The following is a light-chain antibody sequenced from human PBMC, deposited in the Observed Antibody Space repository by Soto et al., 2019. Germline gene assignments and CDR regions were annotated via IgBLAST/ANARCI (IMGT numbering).Light chain of an antibody. J-gene: IGKJ4*01. Sequence: DIQMTQSPSSLSASVGDRVTITCRASQSVSNYLNWYQQSPGKAPKLLIYAASSLQSGVPSRISGSGSGTDFILTISSXQPEDFATYYCQQSHSTPLTFGGGTKVDIK. CDR2: AAS. V-gene: IGKV1-39*01. CDR3: QQSHSTPLT. CDR1: QSVSNY.